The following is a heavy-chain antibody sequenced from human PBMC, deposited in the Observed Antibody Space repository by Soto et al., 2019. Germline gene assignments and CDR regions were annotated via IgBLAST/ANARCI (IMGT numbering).Heavy chain of an antibody. D-gene: IGHD5-18*01. CDR2: IIPILGIA. Sequence: ASVKVSCKASGGTFSSYTISWVRQAPGRGLEWMGRIIPILGIANYAQKFQGRVTITADKSTSTAYMELSSLRSEDTAVYYCARSGYSYGLQYYXDYWGQGTLVTVSS. J-gene: IGHJ4*02. CDR3: ARSGYSYGLQYYXDY. V-gene: IGHV1-69*02. CDR1: GGTFSSYT.